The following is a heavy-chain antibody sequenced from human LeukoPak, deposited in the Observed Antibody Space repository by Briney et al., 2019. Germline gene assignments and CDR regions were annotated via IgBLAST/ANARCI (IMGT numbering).Heavy chain of an antibody. J-gene: IGHJ3*02. CDR1: GGSISSYC. CDR3: ARTLAAGRLYAFDI. V-gene: IGHV4-59*01. CDR2: IYYSGST. Sequence: SETLSLTCTVSGGSISSYCWSWIRQPPGKGLEWIGYIYYSGSTNYNPSLKSRVTISVDTSKNQFSLKLSSVTAADTAVYYCARTLAAGRLYAFDIWGQGTMVTVSS. D-gene: IGHD6-25*01.